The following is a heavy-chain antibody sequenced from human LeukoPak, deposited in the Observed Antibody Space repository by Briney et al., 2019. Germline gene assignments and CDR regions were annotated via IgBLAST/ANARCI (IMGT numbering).Heavy chain of an antibody. Sequence: SETLSLTCTVSGGSISSYYWSWIRQPPGKGLEWIGYIYYSGSTNYNPSLKSRVTISVDTSKNQFSLKLSSVTAADTAVYYCAREQEYHDSSANLVYWGQGILVTVSS. CDR3: AREQEYHDSSANLVY. V-gene: IGHV4-59*12. CDR2: IYYSGST. J-gene: IGHJ4*02. D-gene: IGHD4/OR15-4a*01. CDR1: GGSISSYY.